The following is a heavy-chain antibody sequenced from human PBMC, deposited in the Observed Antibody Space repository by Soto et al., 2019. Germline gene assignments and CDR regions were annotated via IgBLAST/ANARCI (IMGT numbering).Heavy chain of an antibody. CDR2: IRSKANSYAT. CDR3: TRGDWWELPTMDY. CDR1: GFTFSGSA. D-gene: IGHD1-26*01. J-gene: IGHJ4*02. V-gene: IGHV3-73*01. Sequence: GGSLRLSCEASGFTFSGSAMHWVRQASGKGLEWVGRIRSKANSYATAYAASVKGRFTISRDDSKNTAYLQMNSLKTEDTAVYFCTRGDWWELPTMDYWGRGTLVTVSS.